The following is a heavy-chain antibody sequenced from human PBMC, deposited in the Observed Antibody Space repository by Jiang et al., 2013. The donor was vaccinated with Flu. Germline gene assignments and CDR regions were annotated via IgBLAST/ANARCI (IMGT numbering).Heavy chain of an antibody. CDR3: ARGLPLPDYVWGSYRYTPPDY. D-gene: IGHD3-16*02. J-gene: IGHJ4*02. Sequence: KPSETLSLTCTVSGGSISSYYWSWIRQPPGKGLEWIGYIYYSGSTNYNPSLKSRVTISVDTSKNQFSLKLSSVTAADTAVYYCARGLPLPDYVWGSYRYTPPDYWGQGTLVTVSS. CDR2: IYYSGST. V-gene: IGHV4-59*01. CDR1: GGSISSYY.